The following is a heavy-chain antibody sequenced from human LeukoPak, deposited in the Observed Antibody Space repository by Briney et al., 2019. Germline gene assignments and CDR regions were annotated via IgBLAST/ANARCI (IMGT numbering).Heavy chain of an antibody. CDR2: ISGGGDNT. CDR1: GFTFSTYA. J-gene: IGHJ4*02. D-gene: IGHD2-21*01. Sequence: GGSLRLSCAVSGFTFSTYAMTWVCQGPGPGLGWVSTISGGGDNTFYAESVKCRFTVSRDNTENTLYLQMNSLRAEDTALYCCAKLWSGHLVTPYADHCGQGTLDTVSS. V-gene: IGHV3-23*01. CDR3: AKLWSGHLVTPYADH.